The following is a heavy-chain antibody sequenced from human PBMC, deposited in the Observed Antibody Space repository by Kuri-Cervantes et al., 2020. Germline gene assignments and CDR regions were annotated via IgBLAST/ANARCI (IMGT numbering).Heavy chain of an antibody. CDR1: GYTFTSYA. V-gene: IGHV1-3*01. Sequence: ASVKVSYKASGYTFTSYAMHWVRQAPGQRLEWMGWINAGNGNTKYSQKFQGRVTITRDTSASTAYMELSSLRSEDTAVYYCARDDYGGNPLMPFDIWGQGTMVTVSS. D-gene: IGHD4-23*01. CDR3: ARDDYGGNPLMPFDI. J-gene: IGHJ3*02. CDR2: INAGNGNT.